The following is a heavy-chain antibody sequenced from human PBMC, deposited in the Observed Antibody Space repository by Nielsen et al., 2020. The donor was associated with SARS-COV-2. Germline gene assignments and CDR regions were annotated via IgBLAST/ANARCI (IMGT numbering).Heavy chain of an antibody. D-gene: IGHD6-13*01. CDR2: TYHSGSA. CDR3: ARGGYSSSWENYYYYMDV. J-gene: IGHJ6*03. Sequence: PGKGLEWIGFTYHSGSANYNPSLKSRVAISGDTSKNQISLSLNSVTAADTAVYYCARGGYSSSWENYYYYMDVWGKGTTVTVSS. V-gene: IGHV4-59*13.